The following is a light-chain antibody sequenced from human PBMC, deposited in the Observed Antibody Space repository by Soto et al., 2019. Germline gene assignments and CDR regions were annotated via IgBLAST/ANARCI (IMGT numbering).Light chain of an antibody. CDR3: QQYNDWPTT. J-gene: IGKJ1*01. CDR2: GAS. Sequence: VVLTQSPATLSLSPGERATLSCRASQSVSSGYLAWYRQKPGQAPRLLIYGASTRATGIPARFSGSGSGTEFTLTITSLQSEDFAVYYCQQYNDWPTTFGQGTKVDIK. V-gene: IGKV3D-7*01. CDR1: QSVSSGY.